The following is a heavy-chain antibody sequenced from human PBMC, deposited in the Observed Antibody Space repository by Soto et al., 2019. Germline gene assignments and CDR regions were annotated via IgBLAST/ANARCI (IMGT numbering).Heavy chain of an antibody. V-gene: IGHV4-39*01. CDR3: ARMSYSRSSGIDY. Sequence: SETLSLTCTVSGGSISSSSYYWGWIRQPPGKGLEWIGSIYYSGSTYYNPSLKSRVTISVDTSKNQFSLKLSSVTAADTAVYSCARMSYSRSSGIDYWGPGTLVTVYS. J-gene: IGHJ4*02. CDR1: GGSISSSSYY. CDR2: IYYSGST. D-gene: IGHD6-6*01.